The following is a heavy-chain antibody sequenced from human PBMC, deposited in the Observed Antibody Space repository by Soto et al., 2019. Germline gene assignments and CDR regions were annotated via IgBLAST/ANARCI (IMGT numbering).Heavy chain of an antibody. J-gene: IGHJ4*02. D-gene: IGHD3-10*01. Sequence: GGSLRLSCAASGFTFSSYGMHWVRQAPGKGLEWVAVISYDGSNKYYADSVKGRFTISRDNSKNTLYLQMNSLRAEDTAVYYCALEATMVRGVIAHHFDYWGQGTLVTVSS. CDR1: GFTFSSYG. V-gene: IGHV3-30*03. CDR3: ALEATMVRGVIAHHFDY. CDR2: ISYDGSNK.